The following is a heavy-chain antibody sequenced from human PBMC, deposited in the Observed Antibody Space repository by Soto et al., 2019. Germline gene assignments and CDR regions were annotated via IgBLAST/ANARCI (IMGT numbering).Heavy chain of an antibody. Sequence: QVLLVQSGAEVRKPGSSVNVSCKASGGTFNSYAISWVRQAPGQGLEWMGGIIPDFGTGNSAQKFRGRVSINADASTTTVYMGLSGLTSEDTAVYYCARERGGYNRGDFEFWGQGTQVTVSS. CDR2: IIPDFGTG. CDR3: ARERGGYNRGDFEF. V-gene: IGHV1-69*01. J-gene: IGHJ4*02. D-gene: IGHD1-26*01. CDR1: GGTFNSYA.